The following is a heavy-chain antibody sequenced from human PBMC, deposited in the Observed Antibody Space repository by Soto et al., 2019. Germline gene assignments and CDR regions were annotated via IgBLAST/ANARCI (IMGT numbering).Heavy chain of an antibody. J-gene: IGHJ5*02. V-gene: IGHV4-39*01. CDR1: GGSISSSSYY. CDR3: ARDFFDSSDYTTNWFDP. D-gene: IGHD3-22*01. Sequence: SETLPLTCTVSGGSISSSSYYWGWIRQPPGKGLEWIGGLFYSGSTYYNPSLKGRLTISVDTSKNQFSLKLTSVTAADAALYYCARDFFDSSDYTTNWFDPWGQGTLVTVSS. CDR2: LFYSGST.